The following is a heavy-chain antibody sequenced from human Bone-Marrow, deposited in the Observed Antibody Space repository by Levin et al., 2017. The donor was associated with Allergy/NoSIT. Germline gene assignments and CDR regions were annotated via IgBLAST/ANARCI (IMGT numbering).Heavy chain of an antibody. Sequence: SETLSLTCSVSGASITSPDYYWTWVRQPPGKGLEWIGYIFYTGTTRYNPSLKSRVTISVDTSKNQFSLTLRSVTAADTAVYYCAKGRSTVSFNNLDIWGQGTTVTVS. CDR3: AKGRSTVSFNNLDI. D-gene: IGHD4-11*01. CDR1: GASITSPDYY. CDR2: IFYTGTT. J-gene: IGHJ6*02. V-gene: IGHV4-30-4*01.